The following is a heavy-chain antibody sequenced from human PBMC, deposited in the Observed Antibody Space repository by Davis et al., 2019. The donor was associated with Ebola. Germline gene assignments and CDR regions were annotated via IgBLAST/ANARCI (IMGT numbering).Heavy chain of an antibody. V-gene: IGHV2-5*01. J-gene: IGHJ4*02. Sequence: SGPTLVKPTQTLTLTCTFSGFSLSTVGAGVGWIRLPPVKALEWLALIYWNNDERYSASLKTRLTITKDTSKNQVVLTMTNMNTVDAGTYYCTRTGSSTWESFDTWDQGTLVTVSS. CDR3: TRTGSSTWESFDT. CDR2: IYWNNDE. D-gene: IGHD6-13*01. CDR1: GFSLSTVGAG.